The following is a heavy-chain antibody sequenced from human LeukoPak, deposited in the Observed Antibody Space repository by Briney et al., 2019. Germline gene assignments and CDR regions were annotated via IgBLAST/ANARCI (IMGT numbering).Heavy chain of an antibody. J-gene: IGHJ4*02. Sequence: GGSLRLSCAASGFTFDDYGMSWVRQAPGKGLGWVSGINWNGGSTGYADSVKGRFTISRDNAKNSLYLQMNSLRAEDTALYYCARVDYYGSEYYFDYWGQGTLVTVSS. CDR2: INWNGGST. D-gene: IGHD3-10*01. CDR3: ARVDYYGSEYYFDY. V-gene: IGHV3-20*04. CDR1: GFTFDDYG.